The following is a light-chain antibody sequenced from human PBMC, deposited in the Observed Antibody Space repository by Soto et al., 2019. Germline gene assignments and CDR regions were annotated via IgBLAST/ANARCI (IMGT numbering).Light chain of an antibody. CDR2: GAS. Sequence: EIVLTQSPGALSLSPGERATLSCRASQSVSSSFLAWYQQKPGQAPRLLIYGASSRATDIPDRFSGSGSGTDFTLTIDRLEPEDFAVYYCQQYGSSPRTFGQGTKVEIK. J-gene: IGKJ1*01. V-gene: IGKV3-20*01. CDR3: QQYGSSPRT. CDR1: QSVSSSF.